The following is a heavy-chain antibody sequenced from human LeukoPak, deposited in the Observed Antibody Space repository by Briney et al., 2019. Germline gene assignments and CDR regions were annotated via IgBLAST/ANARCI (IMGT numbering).Heavy chain of an antibody. D-gene: IGHD2-2*01. CDR3: GRSSRPLDCFDY. V-gene: IGHV1-2*06. Sequence: ASVKVSCKASGYTFTGYYIHWLRQAPGQGREWLGRINPNSGVTSYAQAFQDRVTLTREPSISTAYIELSSLTSDDTAVYYCGRSSRPLDCFDYWGQGTLVTVSS. J-gene: IGHJ4*02. CDR2: INPNSGVT. CDR1: GYTFTGYY.